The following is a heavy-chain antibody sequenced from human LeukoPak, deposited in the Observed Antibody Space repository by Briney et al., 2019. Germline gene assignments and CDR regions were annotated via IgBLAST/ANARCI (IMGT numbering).Heavy chain of an antibody. CDR2: IDWDDDK. J-gene: IGHJ4*02. D-gene: IGHD1-26*01. CDR1: GFSLSTSGMR. Sequence: SGPALVKPTQTLTLTCTFSGFSLSTSGMRVSWIRQPPGKALEWLARIDWDDDKFYSTSLKTRLTISKDTSKNQVVLTMTNMDPVDTATYCCARTQLVGAETFFDYWGQGTLVTVSS. CDR3: ARTQLVGAETFFDY. V-gene: IGHV2-70*04.